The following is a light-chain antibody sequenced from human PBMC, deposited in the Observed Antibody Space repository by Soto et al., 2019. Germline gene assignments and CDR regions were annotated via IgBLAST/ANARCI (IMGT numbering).Light chain of an antibody. CDR2: EVS. J-gene: IGLJ1*01. V-gene: IGLV2-14*01. CDR1: TSDVGGYNF. Sequence: QSALTQPASVSGSPGQSITISCTGTTSDVGGYNFVSWYQLHPGKAPKLMIFEVSNRPSGVSNRFSGSKSGNTASLTISGLQAEDVADYYCSSYTSSGTRVFGTGTKLTVL. CDR3: SSYTSSGTRV.